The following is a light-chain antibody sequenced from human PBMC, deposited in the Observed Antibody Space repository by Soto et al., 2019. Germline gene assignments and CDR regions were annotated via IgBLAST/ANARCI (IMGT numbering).Light chain of an antibody. CDR2: DAS. J-gene: IGKJ2*01. CDR1: QSVDSY. Sequence: EIVLTQSPATLSLSPGERATLSCRASQSVDSYLAWYQQKPGQAPRLLISDASNRVTGIPARFSASGSGTDFTLAISSLESEDFAVYYCPQRSNWPITFGQGTKLEIK. CDR3: PQRSNWPIT. V-gene: IGKV3-11*01.